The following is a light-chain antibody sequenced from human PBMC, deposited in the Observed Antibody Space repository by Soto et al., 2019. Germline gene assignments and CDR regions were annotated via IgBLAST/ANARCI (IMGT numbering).Light chain of an antibody. CDR3: QQYDSYSPYT. Sequence: DIQMTQFPPTLSASIGDRVTITCRASQTISSSLAWYQQKPGKAPKLLIYKASTLETGVPSRFSGSGSGTEFTLTISSLQSEDFATYYCQQYDSYSPYTFGQGTRLEIK. CDR2: KAS. CDR1: QTISSS. V-gene: IGKV1-5*03. J-gene: IGKJ2*01.